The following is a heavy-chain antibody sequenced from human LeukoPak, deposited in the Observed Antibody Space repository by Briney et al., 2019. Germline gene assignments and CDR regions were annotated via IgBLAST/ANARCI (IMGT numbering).Heavy chain of an antibody. CDR1: GFAFSSYS. Sequence: GRSLRLSCAASGFAFSSYSMNWVRQAPGKGLEWVSSISSSSSYIYYADSVKGRFTISRDNAKNSLYLQMNSLRAEDTAVYYCARDGDSSGGAGFDYWGQGTLVTVSS. V-gene: IGHV3-21*01. J-gene: IGHJ4*02. CDR2: ISSSSSYI. CDR3: ARDGDSSGGAGFDY. D-gene: IGHD6-25*01.